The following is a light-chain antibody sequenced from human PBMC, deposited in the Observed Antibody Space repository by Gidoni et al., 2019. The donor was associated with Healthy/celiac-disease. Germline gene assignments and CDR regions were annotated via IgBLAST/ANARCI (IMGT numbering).Light chain of an antibody. CDR1: SSDVGVYNY. CDR2: DVS. Sequence: QSALTQPASVSGSPGQSITISCTGTSSDVGVYNYVSCYQQHPGKAPKLMIYDVSNRPSGVSNRFSGSKSGNTASLTISGLQAEDEADYYCSSYTSSSTLEVVFGGGTKLTVL. V-gene: IGLV2-14*03. CDR3: SSYTSSSTLEVV. J-gene: IGLJ2*01.